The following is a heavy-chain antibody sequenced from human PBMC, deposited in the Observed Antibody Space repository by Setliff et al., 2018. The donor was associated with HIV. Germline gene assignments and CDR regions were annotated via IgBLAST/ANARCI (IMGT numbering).Heavy chain of an antibody. Sequence: ASVKVSCKASGYSFTGYYMHWVRQAPRQGLEWMGWMNPSTGGTRFAQKFQGRVTMTRDTFITTAYMELSSLRSDDTAVYYCARMGESPPHSSSWYYWGQGTLVTVSS. CDR1: GYSFTGYY. V-gene: IGHV1-2*02. CDR3: ARMGESPPHSSSWYY. CDR2: MNPSTGGT. J-gene: IGHJ4*02. D-gene: IGHD6-13*01.